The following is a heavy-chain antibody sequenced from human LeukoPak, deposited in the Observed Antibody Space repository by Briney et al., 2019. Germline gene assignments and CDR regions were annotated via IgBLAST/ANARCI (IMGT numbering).Heavy chain of an antibody. CDR2: INPNSGGT. V-gene: IGHV1-2*02. Sequence: ASVKVSFKASGYTFTGYYMHWVRQAPGQGLEWMGWINPNSGGTNYAQKFQGRVTMTRDTSISTAYMELSRLRSDDTAVYYCARVKGITIFGVVISFQDFDYWGQGTLVTVSS. CDR1: GYTFTGYY. CDR3: ARVKGITIFGVVISFQDFDY. D-gene: IGHD3-3*01. J-gene: IGHJ4*02.